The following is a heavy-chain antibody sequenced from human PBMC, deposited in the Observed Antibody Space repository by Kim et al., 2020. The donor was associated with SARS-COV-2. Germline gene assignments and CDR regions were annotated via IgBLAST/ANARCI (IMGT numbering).Heavy chain of an antibody. CDR1: GFTFSSYA. CDR3: ARGDYSGSGGYYNGDY. D-gene: IGHD3-10*01. CDR2: ISYDGSNK. V-gene: IGHV3-30*04. J-gene: IGHJ4*01. Sequence: GGSLRLSCAASGFTFSSYAMHWVRQAPGKGLEWVAVISYDGSNKYYADSVKGRFTISRDNAKNTLYLQMNSLRAEDTAVYYCARGDYSGSGGYYNGDYWG.